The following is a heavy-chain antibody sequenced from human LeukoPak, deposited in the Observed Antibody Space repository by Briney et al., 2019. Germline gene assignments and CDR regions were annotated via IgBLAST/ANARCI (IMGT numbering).Heavy chain of an antibody. Sequence: ADSLKLSCAASGFTFTNYTMSWVRNAPKKAKEWVSYITGRGCSTYYADFVKGWFTISRDNSKNTLYLQMNSLRAEDTAVYYCEKDTFIMITFGGVSVELRDDYWGQGTLVNVSS. D-gene: IGHD3-16*02. CDR3: EKDTFIMITFGGVSVELRDDY. J-gene: IGHJ4*02. CDR1: GFTFTNYT. CDR2: ITGRGCST. V-gene: IGHV3-23*01.